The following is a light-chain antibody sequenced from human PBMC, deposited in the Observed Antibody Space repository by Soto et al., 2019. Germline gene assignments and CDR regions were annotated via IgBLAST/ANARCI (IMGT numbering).Light chain of an antibody. J-gene: IGLJ3*02. CDR1: SSDVGRYNY. CDR3: SSYTNTATWV. V-gene: IGLV2-14*01. Sequence: QSALTQPASVSGSPGQSITISCTGTSSDVGRYNYVSWYQQHPAKAPKLMIYEVSNRPSGVSNRFSGSKSGNTASLTISGLQAEDEAAYYCSSYTNTATWVFGGGTKLTVL. CDR2: EVS.